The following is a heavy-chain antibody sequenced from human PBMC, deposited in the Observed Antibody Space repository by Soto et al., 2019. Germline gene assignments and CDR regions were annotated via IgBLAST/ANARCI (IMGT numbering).Heavy chain of an antibody. D-gene: IGHD3-16*01. CDR1: GGSISSGDYY. V-gene: IGHV4-30-4*01. CDR2: IYYSGST. Sequence: SETLSLTCTVSGGSISSGDYYWSWIRQPPGKGLEWIGYIYYSGSTYYNPSLKSRVTISVDTSKNQFSLKLSSVTAADTAVYYCARNAYDYVWGSSDYYFDYWGQGTLVTVSS. CDR3: ARNAYDYVWGSSDYYFDY. J-gene: IGHJ4*02.